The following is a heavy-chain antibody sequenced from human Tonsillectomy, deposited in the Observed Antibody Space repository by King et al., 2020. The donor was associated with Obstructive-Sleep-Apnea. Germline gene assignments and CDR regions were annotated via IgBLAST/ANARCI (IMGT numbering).Heavy chain of an antibody. CDR1: GGTFSSYS. D-gene: IGHD3-10*01. Sequence: QFQLVQSGAEVKKPGSSVKVSCKASGGTFSSYSFTWVRQAPGQGLEWMGGIIPILGISNYAQKFQGRVTITADKSTTTAYMELSSLTSEDTAMYYCARDRGINAYYFDYWGQGTLVTVSS. J-gene: IGHJ4*02. CDR3: ARDRGINAYYFDY. CDR2: IIPILGIS. V-gene: IGHV1-69*04.